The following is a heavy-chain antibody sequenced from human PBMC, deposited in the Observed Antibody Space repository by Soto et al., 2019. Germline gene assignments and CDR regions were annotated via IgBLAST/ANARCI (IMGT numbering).Heavy chain of an antibody. D-gene: IGHD3-3*01. CDR1: GYTFTSYY. J-gene: IGHJ5*02. CDR3: ARGGYYDFWSGYPTNWFDL. Sequence: ASVNVSCKASGYTFTSYYMHWVRQAPGQGLEWMGIINPSGGSTSYAQKFQGRVTMTRDTSTSTVYMELSSLRSEDTAVYYCARGGYYDFWSGYPTNWFDLWGQGTLVTVSS. CDR2: INPSGGST. V-gene: IGHV1-46*03.